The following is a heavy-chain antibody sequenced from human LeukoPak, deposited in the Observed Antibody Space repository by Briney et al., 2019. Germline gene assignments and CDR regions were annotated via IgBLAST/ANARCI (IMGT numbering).Heavy chain of an antibody. CDR2: IWYDEITK. D-gene: IGHD3-22*01. J-gene: IGHJ4*02. V-gene: IGHV3-30*02. CDR3: AKDSSDYYFDY. Sequence: GGSLRLSCVASGFTFRSYGIHWVRQAPGKGLEWLAFIWYDEITKNYADSVKGRFTISRDNSTNTLYVQLNSLRPDDTAVYYCAKDSSDYYFDYWGQGTLVTVSS. CDR1: GFTFRSYG.